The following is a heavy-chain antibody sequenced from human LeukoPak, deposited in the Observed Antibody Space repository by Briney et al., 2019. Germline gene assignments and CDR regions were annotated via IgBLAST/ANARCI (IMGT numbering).Heavy chain of an antibody. D-gene: IGHD5-18*01. Sequence: SETLSLTCTVSGGSISSGDNYWSWIRQPAGKGLEWIGRIYTSGGTNYNPSLKSRVTISEDTSKNQFSLKLSSVTAADTAVYYCASAYTYASRFVYWGQGTVVTVSS. CDR1: GGSISSGDNY. CDR2: IYTSGGT. CDR3: ASAYTYASRFVY. J-gene: IGHJ4*02. V-gene: IGHV4-61*02.